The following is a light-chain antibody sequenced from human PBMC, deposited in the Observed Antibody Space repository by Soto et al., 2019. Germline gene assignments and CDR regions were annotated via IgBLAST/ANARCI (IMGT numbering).Light chain of an antibody. Sequence: EIVLTQSPGTLSLSPGERATLSCMASQSVSSSYLAWYQQKPGQAPRLLIYGASSRATGIPDRFSGSGSGTDFTLTISSLQSDDFAVYYCQQYDNWPPTTFGQGTRLEI. CDR2: GAS. CDR1: QSVSSSY. CDR3: QQYDNWPPTT. J-gene: IGKJ5*01. V-gene: IGKV3-20*01.